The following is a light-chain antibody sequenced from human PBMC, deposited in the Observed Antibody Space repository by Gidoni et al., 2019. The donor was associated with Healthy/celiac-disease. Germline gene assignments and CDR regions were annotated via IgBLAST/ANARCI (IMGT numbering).Light chain of an antibody. CDR3: QQRSNWPPA. V-gene: IGKV3-11*01. Sequence: EIVLTQSPATLSLSPGERATLSCRASQSVSSYLAWYQQKPCQAPRLLIYDASNRATGIPARFSGSGSGTDFTLTSSSLEPEDFAVYYCQQRSNWPPAFGQXTKVEIK. CDR1: QSVSSY. J-gene: IGKJ1*01. CDR2: DAS.